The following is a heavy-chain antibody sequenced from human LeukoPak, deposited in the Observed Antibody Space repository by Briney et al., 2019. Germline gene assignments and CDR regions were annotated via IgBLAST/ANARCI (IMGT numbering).Heavy chain of an antibody. CDR1: GNTFAGYY. V-gene: IGHV1-2*02. J-gene: IGHJ6*03. CDR3: ARGVTARGFYYYMDV. CDR2: INTHNGST. D-gene: IGHD2-21*02. Sequence: GASVRVSCKASGNTFAGYYVHWVRQAPGQGLEWMGWINTHNGSTNYAQKFQGRVTMTTDTSISTAYMDLSRLRSDDTAVYYCARGVTARGFYYYMDVWGKGTTLTISS.